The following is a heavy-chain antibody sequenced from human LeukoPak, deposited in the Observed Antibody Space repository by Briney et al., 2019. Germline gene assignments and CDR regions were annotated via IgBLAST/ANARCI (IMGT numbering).Heavy chain of an antibody. CDR1: GFTFSSYD. CDR2: IGTAGEI. Sequence: GGSLRLSCAASGFTFSSYDIHWVRQATGKGLEWVSGIGTAGEIYYPGSVKGRFTISRENAKNSLYLQMNSLRAEDTAVYYCARAAIAAARIYYYMDVWGKGTTVTVSS. D-gene: IGHD6-13*01. V-gene: IGHV3-13*01. J-gene: IGHJ6*03. CDR3: ARAAIAAARIYYYMDV.